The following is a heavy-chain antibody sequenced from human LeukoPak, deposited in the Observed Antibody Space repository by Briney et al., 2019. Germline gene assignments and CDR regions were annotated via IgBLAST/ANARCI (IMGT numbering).Heavy chain of an antibody. D-gene: IGHD6-13*01. Sequence: GGSLRLSCAASGFTVSSNYMSWVRQAPGKGLEWVSVIYSGGSTYYADSVKGRFTISRDNSKNTLYLQMNSLRAEDTAVYYCARLYSSSWYWNWFDPWGQGTLVTVSS. V-gene: IGHV3-53*01. J-gene: IGHJ5*02. CDR3: ARLYSSSWYWNWFDP. CDR2: IYSGGST. CDR1: GFTVSSNY.